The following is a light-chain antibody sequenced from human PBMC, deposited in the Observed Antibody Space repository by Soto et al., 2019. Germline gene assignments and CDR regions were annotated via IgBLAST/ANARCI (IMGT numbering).Light chain of an antibody. Sequence: SYELTQPPSVSVSPGQTASITCSGDKLGDKYACWYQQKPGQSPVLVIYRDTKQPSGIPERFSGSNSGNTATLTISGTQAMDEADYYCQAWDSSTAVFGGGTKLTVL. CDR2: RDT. CDR3: QAWDSSTAV. V-gene: IGLV3-1*01. J-gene: IGLJ2*01. CDR1: KLGDKY.